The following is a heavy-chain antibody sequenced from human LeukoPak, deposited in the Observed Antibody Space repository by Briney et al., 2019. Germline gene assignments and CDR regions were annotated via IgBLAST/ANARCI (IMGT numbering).Heavy chain of an antibody. CDR3: ARHFGT. V-gene: IGHV4-30-2*03. CDR1: GFTFSGYT. J-gene: IGHJ4*02. Sequence: LRLSCAVSGFTFSGYTMSWVRQAPGKGLEWIGSIYYSGSTYYNPSLKSRVTISVDTSKNQFSLKLRSVTAADTAVYYCARHFGTWGQGTLVTVSS. CDR2: IYYSGST. D-gene: IGHD3/OR15-3a*01.